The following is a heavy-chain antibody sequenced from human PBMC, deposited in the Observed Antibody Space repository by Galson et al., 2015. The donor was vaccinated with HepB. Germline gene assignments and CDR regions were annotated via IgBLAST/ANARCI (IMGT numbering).Heavy chain of an antibody. Sequence: SVKVSCKASGYTFTSYYMHWVRQAPGQGLEWMGIINPSGGSTSYAQKFQGRVTMTRDTSTSTVYMELSSLRSEDTAVYYCARGGVVVAATPIPAEDWGQGTLVTVSS. CDR2: INPSGGST. CDR3: ARGGVVVAATPIPAED. V-gene: IGHV1-46*03. CDR1: GYTFTSYY. D-gene: IGHD2-15*01. J-gene: IGHJ4*02.